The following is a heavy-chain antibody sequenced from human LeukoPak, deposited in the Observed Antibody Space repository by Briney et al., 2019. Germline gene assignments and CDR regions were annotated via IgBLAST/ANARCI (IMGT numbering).Heavy chain of an antibody. Sequence: ASVKVSCKASGYTFTSYAMHWVRQAPAQRLEWMGWINAGNGNTKYSQKFQGRVTITRDTSASTAYMELSSLTSEDTAVYYCARDYDYLWGSYRANHNYFDYWGQGTLVTVSS. CDR2: INAGNGNT. D-gene: IGHD3-16*02. CDR1: GYTFTSYA. J-gene: IGHJ4*02. V-gene: IGHV1-3*01. CDR3: ARDYDYLWGSYRANHNYFDY.